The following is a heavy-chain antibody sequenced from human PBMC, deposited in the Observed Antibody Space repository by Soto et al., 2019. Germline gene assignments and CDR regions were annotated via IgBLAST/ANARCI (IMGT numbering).Heavy chain of an antibody. Sequence: QVRLVQSGAEVKKPGASVKVSCKASGYIFTNYYIHWVRQAPGQGLEWMAIINPNGGSTNCAQQFQGRITWTRDTSTSTAYMALSSLTSEDTAVYYCPRGLYSGDKWGQGTLVTVSS. J-gene: IGHJ4*02. CDR2: INPNGGST. CDR1: GYIFTNYY. CDR3: PRGLYSGDK. V-gene: IGHV1-46*01. D-gene: IGHD2-21*01.